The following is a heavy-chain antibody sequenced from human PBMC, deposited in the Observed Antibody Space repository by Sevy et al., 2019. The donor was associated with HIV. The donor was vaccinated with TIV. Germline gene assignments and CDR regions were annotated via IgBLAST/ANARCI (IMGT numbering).Heavy chain of an antibody. J-gene: IGHJ3*02. CDR3: AGGRMITFGGVIVTPDDAFDI. D-gene: IGHD3-16*02. CDR2: IYTSGST. CDR1: GGSISSYY. V-gene: IGHV4-4*07. Sequence: SETLSLTCTVSGGSISSYYWSWIRQPAGKGLEWIGRIYTSGSTNYNPSLKSRVTMSVDTSKNQFSLKLSSVTAADTAVYYCAGGRMITFGGVIVTPDDAFDIWGQGTMVTVSS.